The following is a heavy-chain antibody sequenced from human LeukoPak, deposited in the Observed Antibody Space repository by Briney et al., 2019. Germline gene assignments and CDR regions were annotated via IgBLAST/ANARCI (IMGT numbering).Heavy chain of an antibody. D-gene: IGHD1-26*01. CDR2: IDKEGSAA. J-gene: IGHJ4*02. V-gene: IGHV3-74*01. Sequence: GGSLRPSCVSSGFIFTNYWMHWVRQVPGKGPVWVGRIDKEGSAAFYAESVKGRFTISRDDVKSTVYLQMNSLTAEDTAVYHCARGGYSGSYYRFDWGQGTLVTVSS. CDR3: ARGGYSGSYYRFD. CDR1: GFIFTNYW.